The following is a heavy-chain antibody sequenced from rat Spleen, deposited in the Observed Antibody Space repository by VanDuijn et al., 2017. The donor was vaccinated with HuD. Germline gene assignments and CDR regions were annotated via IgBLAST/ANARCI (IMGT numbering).Heavy chain of an antibody. CDR1: GFSLTTYH. J-gene: IGHJ1*01. D-gene: IGHD1-12*02. V-gene: IGHV2-15*01. CDR3: ARSRSHYDGSYYYGWYFDF. CDR2: IWSGGST. Sequence: QVQLKESGPGLVQPSQTLSLTCTVSGFSLTTYHVNWVRQPPGKGLEWIGAIWSGGSTDYNSALKSRLSISRDTSKSQVLLKMNSLQTEDTAMYFCARSRSHYDGSYYYGWYFDFWGPGTMVTVSS.